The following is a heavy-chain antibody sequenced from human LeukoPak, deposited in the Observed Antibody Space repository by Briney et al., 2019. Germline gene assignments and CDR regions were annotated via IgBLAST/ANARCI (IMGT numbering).Heavy chain of an antibody. V-gene: IGHV4-30-4*01. D-gene: IGHD3-10*01. J-gene: IGHJ5*02. CDR1: GVSISSGDYY. CDR2: IYYSGST. CDR3: ARAENYYGSGRNWFDP. Sequence: SETLSLTCTVSGVSISSGDYYWSWIRQPPGKGLEWIGYIYYSGSTYYNPSLKSRVTISVDTSKNQFSLKLSSVTAADTAVYYCARAENYYGSGRNWFDPWGQGTLVTVSS.